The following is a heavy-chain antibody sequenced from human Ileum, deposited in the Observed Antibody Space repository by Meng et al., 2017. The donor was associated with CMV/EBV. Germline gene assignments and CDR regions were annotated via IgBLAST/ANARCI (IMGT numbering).Heavy chain of an antibody. V-gene: IGHV3-74*01. CDR3: ARDADGPGSLIDY. D-gene: IGHD6-13*01. J-gene: IGHJ4*01. CDR2: IDIDGSIT. Sequence: LVESGGGLVQPGGSWRLSCAVSGFTFTDYWMQWVRQAPGKGLVWVSRIDIDGSITTFSDSVKGRFTISRDNAKNTLYLEMNSLRAEDTAVYYCARDADGPGSLIDYWGRGTLVTVSS. CDR1: GFTFTDYW.